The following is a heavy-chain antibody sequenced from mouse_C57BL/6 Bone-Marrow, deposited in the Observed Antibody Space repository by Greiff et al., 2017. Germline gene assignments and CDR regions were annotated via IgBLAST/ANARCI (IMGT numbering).Heavy chain of an antibody. V-gene: IGHV5-6*01. CDR1: GFTFSSYG. D-gene: IGHD2-5*01. CDR2: ISSGGRYP. J-gene: IGHJ2*01. CDR3: ARQFSYSNYDYFDY. Sequence: EVKLQESGGDLVKPGGSLKLSCAASGFTFSSYGMSLVRQTPDKRLEWVATISSGGRYPYYPDSVKGRFTISRDNAKNTLYLQMSSLKSEDTAMYYCARQFSYSNYDYFDYWGQGTTLTVSS.